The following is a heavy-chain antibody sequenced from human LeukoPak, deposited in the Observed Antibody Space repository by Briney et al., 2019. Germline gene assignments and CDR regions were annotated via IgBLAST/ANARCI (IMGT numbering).Heavy chain of an antibody. J-gene: IGHJ4*02. CDR1: GYTFTSYG. D-gene: IGHD1-26*01. V-gene: IGHV1-69*13. CDR2: IIPIFGTA. CDR3: ARDGSENY. Sequence: GASVKVSCKASGYTFTSYGISWVRQAPGQGLEWMGGIIPIFGTANYAQKFQGRVTITADESTSTAYMELSSLRSEDTAVYYCARDGSENYWGQGTLVTVSS.